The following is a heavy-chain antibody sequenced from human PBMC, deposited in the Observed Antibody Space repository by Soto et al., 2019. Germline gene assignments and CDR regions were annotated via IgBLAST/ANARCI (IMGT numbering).Heavy chain of an antibody. CDR3: AREMTTGDYTAAFDI. J-gene: IGHJ3*02. CDR1: GYTFTDYY. V-gene: IGHV1-2*02. CDR2: INPKSGGT. D-gene: IGHD4-17*01. Sequence: ASVKVSCKGSGYTFTDYYMHWVRQAPGQGLEWMGWINPKSGGTNYAQKFQGRVTLTRDTSISTAYMELSSLRSDDTAVYYCAREMTTGDYTAAFDIWGPDTTLTVSS.